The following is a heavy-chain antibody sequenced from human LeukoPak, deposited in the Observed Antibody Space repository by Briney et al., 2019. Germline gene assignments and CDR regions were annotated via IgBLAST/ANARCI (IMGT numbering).Heavy chain of an antibody. CDR1: GYTFTGYY. J-gene: IGHJ4*02. V-gene: IGHV1-2*06. D-gene: IGHD3-22*01. Sequence: ASVKVSCKXSGYTFTGYYMHWVRQAPGQGLEWMGRINPNSGGTNYAQKFQGRVTMTRDTSISTAYMELSRLRSDDTAVYYCARDSLHYYDSSGNWGQGTLVTVSS. CDR2: INPNSGGT. CDR3: ARDSLHYYDSSGN.